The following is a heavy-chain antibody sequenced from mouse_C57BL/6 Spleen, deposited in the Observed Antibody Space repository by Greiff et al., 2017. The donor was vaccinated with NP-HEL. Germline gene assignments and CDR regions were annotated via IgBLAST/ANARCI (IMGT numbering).Heavy chain of an antibody. V-gene: IGHV1-18*01. Sequence: EVQLQQSGPELVKPGASVKIPCKASGYTFTDYNMDWVKQSHGKSLEWIGDINPNNGGTIYNQKFKGKATLTVDKSSSTAYMELRSLTSEDTAVYCCARKDYGSSPNWYFEVWGTGTTVTVSS. D-gene: IGHD1-1*01. CDR2: INPNNGGT. CDR1: GYTFTDYN. J-gene: IGHJ1*03. CDR3: ARKDYGSSPNWYFEV.